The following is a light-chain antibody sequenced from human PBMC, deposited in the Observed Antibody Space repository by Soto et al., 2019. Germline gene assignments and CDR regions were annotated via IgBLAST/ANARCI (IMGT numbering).Light chain of an antibody. CDR3: LHHNTYPLT. Sequence: DIQMTQSPSSLYASVGDRVTITCRASQGISNDLGWYQQKPGKVPKRQLYAESSLQSGVASRVSGSGFGTELTRTISSLQAEDFSTDGGLHHNTYPLTVGGGTKVEI. J-gene: IGKJ4*01. V-gene: IGKV1-17*01. CDR1: QGISND. CDR2: AES.